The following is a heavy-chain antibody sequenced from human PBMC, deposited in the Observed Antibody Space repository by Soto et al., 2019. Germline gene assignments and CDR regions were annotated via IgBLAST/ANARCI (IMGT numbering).Heavy chain of an antibody. V-gene: IGHV3-23*01. CDR3: AKDAGHLGELSLCPFDY. CDR2: ISGSGGST. Sequence: GGSLRLSCAASGFTFSSYAMSWVRQAPGKGLEWVSAISGSGGSTYYADSVKGRFTISRDNSKNTLYLQMNSLRAEDTAVYYCAKDAGHLGELSLCPFDYWGQGTLVTVSS. D-gene: IGHD3-16*02. J-gene: IGHJ4*02. CDR1: GFTFSSYA.